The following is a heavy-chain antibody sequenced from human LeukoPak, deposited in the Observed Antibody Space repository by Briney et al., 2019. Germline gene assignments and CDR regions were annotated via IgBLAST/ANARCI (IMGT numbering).Heavy chain of an antibody. D-gene: IGHD3-10*01. CDR3: ARDLGTMVRGVIPRNRGFDY. V-gene: IGHV3-73*01. CDR1: GFTFSGSA. Sequence: PGGSLRLSCAASGFTFSGSALHWVRQASGKGLEWVGRIRSTANGYATAYAASVKGRFTISRDDSKNTAYLQMDSLRAEDTAVYYCARDLGTMVRGVIPRNRGFDYWGQGTLATVSS. J-gene: IGHJ4*02. CDR2: IRSTANGYAT.